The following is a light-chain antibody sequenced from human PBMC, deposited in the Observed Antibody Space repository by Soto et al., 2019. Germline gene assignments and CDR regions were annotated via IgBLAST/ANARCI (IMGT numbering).Light chain of an antibody. CDR2: GAS. J-gene: IGKJ3*01. Sequence: EIVLTQSPGTLSLSPGERATLSCRASQSVSSSYLAWYQQKPGQAPRLLIYGASSRATGIADRFSGSGSGTDFTLTIIRLEPEDFAVYYCQLYGSSPRFTFGPGTKVDIK. CDR3: QLYGSSPRFT. V-gene: IGKV3-20*01. CDR1: QSVSSSY.